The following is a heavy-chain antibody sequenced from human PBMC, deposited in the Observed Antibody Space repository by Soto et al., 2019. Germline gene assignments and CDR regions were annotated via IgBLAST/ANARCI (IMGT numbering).Heavy chain of an antibody. V-gene: IGHV1-69*01. Sequence: QVQLVQSGAEVKKPGSSVKVSCKASGGTFSTYAISWVRQAPGQGLEWMGGIIPILGTPNYAQNFQGRVTIPADESTGTAYMELSSLRSEDTAVFYCGRDQAVRSGYFLYYFDYWVQGTLVTVSS. CDR3: GRDQAVRSGYFLYYFDY. J-gene: IGHJ4*02. D-gene: IGHD3-3*01. CDR2: IIPILGTP. CDR1: GGTFSTYA.